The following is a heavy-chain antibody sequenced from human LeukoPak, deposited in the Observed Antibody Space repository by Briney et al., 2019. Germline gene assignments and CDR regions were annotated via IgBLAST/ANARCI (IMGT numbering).Heavy chain of an antibody. CDR3: VKRPSESCTSGGCYFDS. CDR1: GFTFSTYA. V-gene: IGHV3-23*01. Sequence: GGSLRLSCAAPGFTFSTYAMAWVRQAPGKGLEWVSSVSDGGSDTYYADSVKGRFTISRDNSRNTLFLQMHSLRAKDTAAYYCVKRPSESCTSGGCYFDSWGQGTLVTVSS. CDR2: VSDGGSDT. D-gene: IGHD2-8*01. J-gene: IGHJ4*02.